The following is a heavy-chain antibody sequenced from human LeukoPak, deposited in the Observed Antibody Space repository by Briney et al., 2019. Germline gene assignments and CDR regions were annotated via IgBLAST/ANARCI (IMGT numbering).Heavy chain of an antibody. D-gene: IGHD3-10*01. CDR1: GFTFSSYG. Sequence: PGGSLRLSCTASGFTFSSYGMHWVHQAPGKGLEWVAFIWYDGNDKYYLDSVKGRFTISRDNSKNTLYLQMNSLRAEDTAVYYCAKDRITMVRGVTKYYFDYWGQGTLVTVSS. CDR2: IWYDGNDK. J-gene: IGHJ4*02. CDR3: AKDRITMVRGVTKYYFDY. V-gene: IGHV3-30*02.